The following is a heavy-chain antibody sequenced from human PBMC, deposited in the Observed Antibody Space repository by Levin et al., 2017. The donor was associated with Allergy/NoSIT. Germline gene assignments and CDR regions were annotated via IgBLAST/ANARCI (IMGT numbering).Heavy chain of an antibody. CDR3: ARDTLQGFDY. J-gene: IGHJ4*02. CDR1: GFTISNNY. V-gene: IGHV3-53*01. CDR2: IYSGGRT. Sequence: GGSLRLSCAASGFTISNNYMNWVRQAPGKGLEWVSVIYSGGRTYYPDSVKGRFTISRDNSKNTLYLQMNSLRAEDTAVYYCARDTLQGFDYWGQGTLVTVSS.